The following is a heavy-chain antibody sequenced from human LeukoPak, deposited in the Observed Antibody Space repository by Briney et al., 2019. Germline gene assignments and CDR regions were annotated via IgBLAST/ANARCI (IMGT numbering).Heavy chain of an antibody. Sequence: SETLSLTCTVSGGSISSGGYYWNWIRQHPGKGLEWIGYIYNSGITHTRPSLKSRVTVSVDTSKKQLSLKLRYVTAADTAVYYCARGAKMATRGFDYWGQGTLVTVSS. V-gene: IGHV4-31*03. D-gene: IGHD5-24*01. CDR2: IYNSGIT. CDR1: GGSISSGGYY. CDR3: ARGAKMATRGFDY. J-gene: IGHJ4*02.